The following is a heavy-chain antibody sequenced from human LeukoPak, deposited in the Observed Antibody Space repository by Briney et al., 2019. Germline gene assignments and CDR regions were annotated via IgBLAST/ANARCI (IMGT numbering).Heavy chain of an antibody. D-gene: IGHD3-10*01. CDR2: IYYSGST. CDR1: GGSISSSSYY. Sequence: SETLSLTCTVSGGSISSSSYYWGWIRQSPGKGLEWIGSIYYSGSTYYNPSLKSRVTISVDTSKNQFSLKLSSVTAADTAVYYCATLRHGSGSHRAYWGQGTLVTVSS. CDR3: ATLRHGSGSHRAY. J-gene: IGHJ4*02. V-gene: IGHV4-39*07.